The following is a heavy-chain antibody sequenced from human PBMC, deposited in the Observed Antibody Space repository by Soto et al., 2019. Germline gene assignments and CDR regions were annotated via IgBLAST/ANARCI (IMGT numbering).Heavy chain of an antibody. V-gene: IGHV3-30*18. D-gene: IGHD3-10*01. CDR1: GFTFRTYG. CDR3: AKDRLLWFGVLLSPPTSTGYGMDV. CDR2: ISYDGSNK. Sequence: QVQLVESGGGVVQPGRSLRLSCAASGFTFRTYGMHWVRQAPGKGLEWVAVISYDGSNKYYADSVKGRFTISRHNSKNTLYLQMNSMRAEDTAVYYCAKDRLLWFGVLLSPPTSTGYGMDVWGPGTTVTVSS. J-gene: IGHJ6*02.